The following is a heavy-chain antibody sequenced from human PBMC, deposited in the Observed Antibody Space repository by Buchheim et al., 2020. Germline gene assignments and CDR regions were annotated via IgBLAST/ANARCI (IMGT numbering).Heavy chain of an antibody. J-gene: IGHJ2*01. CDR2: MNPQRGNP. D-gene: IGHD3-3*01. Sequence: QVQLVQSGAEVKKPGASVKVSCKASGYTFTSYDINWVRQATGQGLEWMGWMNPQRGNPDYAQKFQGRVTMTRDTSISTAYMELSSLRSEDTAVYYCARYYDLWSGYYDWYFDLWGRGTL. V-gene: IGHV1-8*01. CDR3: ARYYDLWSGYYDWYFDL. CDR1: GYTFTSYD.